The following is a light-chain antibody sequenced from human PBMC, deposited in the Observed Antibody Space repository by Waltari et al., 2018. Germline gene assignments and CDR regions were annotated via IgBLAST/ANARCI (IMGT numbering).Light chain of an antibody. J-gene: IGKJ1*01. Sequence: DIHMTHSPSSLSASVRARVTIPCRASQDSSKYLSWYKQKPGKAPKLLIYGASNLETGVPSRFSGSGSGTDFTFTISSLQPEDIATYYCQQYDNLPVTFGQGTRVDIK. V-gene: IGKV1-33*01. CDR2: GAS. CDR3: QQYDNLPVT. CDR1: QDSSKY.